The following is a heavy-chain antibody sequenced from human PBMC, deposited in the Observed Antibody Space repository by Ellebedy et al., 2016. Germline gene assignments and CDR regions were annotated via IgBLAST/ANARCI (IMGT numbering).Heavy chain of an antibody. CDR2: INHSGST. J-gene: IGHJ5*02. CDR1: GGSFSGYY. V-gene: IGHV4-34*01. Sequence: SETLSLXXAVYGGSFSGYYWSWIRQPPGKGLEWIGEINHSGSTNYNPSLKSRVTISVDTSKNQFSLKLSSVTAADTAVYYCARGGLRYFDWFRNNWFDPWGQGTLVTVSS. CDR3: ARGGLRYFDWFRNNWFDP. D-gene: IGHD3-9*01.